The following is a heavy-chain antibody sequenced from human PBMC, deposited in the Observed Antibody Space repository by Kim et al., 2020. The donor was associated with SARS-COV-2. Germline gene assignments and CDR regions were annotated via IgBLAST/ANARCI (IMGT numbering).Heavy chain of an antibody. Sequence: ASVKVSCKASGYTFTGYYMHWVRQAPGQGLEWMGWINPNSGGTNYAQKFQGRVTMTRDTSISTAYMELSRLRSDDTAVYYCARVEYDSSGYYYDRYGMDVWGQGTTVTVSS. J-gene: IGHJ6*02. CDR2: INPNSGGT. CDR3: ARVEYDSSGYYYDRYGMDV. CDR1: GYTFTGYY. D-gene: IGHD3-22*01. V-gene: IGHV1-2*02.